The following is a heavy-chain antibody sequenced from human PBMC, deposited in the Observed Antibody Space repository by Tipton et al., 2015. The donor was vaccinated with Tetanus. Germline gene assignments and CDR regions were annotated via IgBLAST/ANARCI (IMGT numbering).Heavy chain of an antibody. Sequence: TLSLTCAVYGGSFSAYYWSWIRQSPGKGLEWIGEINHSGSTTYSPSFKSRVTISVDTPKNQFSLKLTSVTAADTAVYYCARATPSGSYFVRYYSMDVWGQGTTVVVSS. CDR3: ARATPSGSYFVRYYSMDV. J-gene: IGHJ6*02. CDR2: INHSGST. V-gene: IGHV4-34*01. CDR1: GGSFSAYY. D-gene: IGHD3-22*01.